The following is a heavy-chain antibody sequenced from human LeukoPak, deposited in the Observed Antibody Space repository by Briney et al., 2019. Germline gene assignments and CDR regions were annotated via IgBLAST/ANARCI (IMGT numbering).Heavy chain of an antibody. D-gene: IGHD1-26*01. CDR1: GGSISSGSYY. CDR3: ARISRSGSYYVDY. V-gene: IGHV4-31*03. Sequence: SETLSLTCTVSGGSISSGSYYWSWIRQHPGKGLEWIGYIYYSGNTYYNPSLKSRVSISVDTSKNQFSLKLTSVTAADTAVYYCARISRSGSYYVDYWGQGTLVTVSS. J-gene: IGHJ4*02. CDR2: IYYSGNT.